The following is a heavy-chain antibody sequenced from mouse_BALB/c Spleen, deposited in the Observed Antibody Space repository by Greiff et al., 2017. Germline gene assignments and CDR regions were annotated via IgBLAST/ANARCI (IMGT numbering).Heavy chain of an antibody. Sequence: EVMLVESGGGLVQPGGSLKLSCAASGFTFSSYGMSWVRQTPDKRLELVATINSNGGSTYYPDSLKGRFTISRDNAKNTLYLQMSSLKSEDTAMYYCARELDYWGQGTSVTVSS. CDR2: INSNGGST. V-gene: IGHV5-6-3*01. J-gene: IGHJ4*01. CDR3: ARELDY. CDR1: GFTFSSYG.